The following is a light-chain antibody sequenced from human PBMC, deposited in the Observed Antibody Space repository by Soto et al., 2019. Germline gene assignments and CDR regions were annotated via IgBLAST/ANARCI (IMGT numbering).Light chain of an antibody. CDR1: QSVSSN. CDR3: QQYNNWWT. J-gene: IGKJ1*01. Sequence: EIVMTQSPATLSVSPGERATFSCRASQSVSSNLAWYQQKPGQAPRLLIYGASTRATGIPARFSGSGSGKEFTLTISSLQSEDSAVYYCQQYNNWWTFGQGTKVEIK. V-gene: IGKV3-15*01. CDR2: GAS.